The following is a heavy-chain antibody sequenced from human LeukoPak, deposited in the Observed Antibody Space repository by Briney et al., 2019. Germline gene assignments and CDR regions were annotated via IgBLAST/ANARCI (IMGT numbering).Heavy chain of an antibody. CDR1: GGSISTYY. CDR3: ARTPATTWTNHFDY. V-gene: IGHV4-59*01. D-gene: IGHD4-17*01. J-gene: IGHJ4*02. Sequence: SETLSLTCTVSGGSISTYYWNWIRQSPGKGLEWIGYMYYSGSTDYNPSLKSRVTISVDTSKNESSLKLSSVTAADTAVYYCARTPATTWTNHFDYWGQGTLVTVSS. CDR2: MYYSGST.